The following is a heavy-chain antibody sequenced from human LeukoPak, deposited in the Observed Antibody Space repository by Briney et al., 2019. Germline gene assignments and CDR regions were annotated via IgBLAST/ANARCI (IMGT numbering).Heavy chain of an antibody. Sequence: SETLSLTCAVYGGSFSGYYWSWIRQPPGKGLEWIGEINHSGSTNYNPSLKSRVAISVDTSKNQFSLKLSSVTAADTAVYYCASREYGSGSPYYFDYWGQGTLVTVSS. V-gene: IGHV4-34*01. CDR2: INHSGST. D-gene: IGHD3-10*01. J-gene: IGHJ4*02. CDR1: GGSFSGYY. CDR3: ASREYGSGSPYYFDY.